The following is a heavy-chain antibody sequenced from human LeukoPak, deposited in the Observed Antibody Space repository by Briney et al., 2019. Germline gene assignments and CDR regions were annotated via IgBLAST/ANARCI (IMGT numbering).Heavy chain of an antibody. V-gene: IGHV3-23*01. CDR3: AKDPNGDYVGAFDF. CDR1: GFTFSSYA. J-gene: IGHJ3*01. D-gene: IGHD4-23*01. CDR2: ISGSGGRT. Sequence: GGSLRLSCAASGFTFSSYAMNWVRQTPGKGLEWVSAISGSGGRTYQRDSVKGRFTISRDNSKNTLYLQMNSLRVEDTAVYYCAKDPNGDYVGAFDFWGQGTLVSVSS.